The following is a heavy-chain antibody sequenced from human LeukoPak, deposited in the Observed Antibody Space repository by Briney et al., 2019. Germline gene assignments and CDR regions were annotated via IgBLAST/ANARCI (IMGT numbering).Heavy chain of an antibody. Sequence: GASVKVPCKASGYTFTSYGISWVRQAPGQGLEWMGRINPSTGGTNSAQKFQGRVTMTRDTSISTAYMELSRLTSDDTAIYYCARGQPYGDYNYFDPWGQGTLVTVSS. J-gene: IGHJ5*02. CDR3: ARGQPYGDYNYFDP. D-gene: IGHD4-17*01. CDR2: INPSTGGT. V-gene: IGHV1-2*06. CDR1: GYTFTSYG.